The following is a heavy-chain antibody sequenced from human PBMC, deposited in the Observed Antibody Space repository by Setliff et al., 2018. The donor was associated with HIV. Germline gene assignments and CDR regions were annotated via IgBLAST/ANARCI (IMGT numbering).Heavy chain of an antibody. CDR2: IKSKTDGGTT. CDR3: ARDGSGWSQY. Sequence: GGSLRLSCTASGFTFGNAWMSWVRQAPGKGLEWVGRIKSKTDGGTTDYAAPVKGRFTISRDDSKNTVYLQMCSLRAEDTAVYYCARDGSGWSQYWGQGTLVTVSS. CDR1: GFTFGNAW. J-gene: IGHJ1*01. V-gene: IGHV3-15*01. D-gene: IGHD6-19*01.